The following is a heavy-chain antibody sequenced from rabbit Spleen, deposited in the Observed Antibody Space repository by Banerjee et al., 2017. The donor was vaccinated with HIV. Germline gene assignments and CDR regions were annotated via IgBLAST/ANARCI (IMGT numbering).Heavy chain of an antibody. D-gene: IGHD4-1*01. CDR2: IYAGSSGST. CDR3: AREASSGWGVVSYYFNL. J-gene: IGHJ4*01. Sequence: QQLVESGGGLVKPGASLTLTCKASGFSFSSGYDMCWGRQAPGKGLELIACIYAGSSGSTYYANWAKGRFTISKTSSTTVTLQMTSLTAADTATYFCAREASSGWGVVSYYFNLWGPGTLVTVS. CDR1: GFSFSSGYD. V-gene: IGHV1S40*01.